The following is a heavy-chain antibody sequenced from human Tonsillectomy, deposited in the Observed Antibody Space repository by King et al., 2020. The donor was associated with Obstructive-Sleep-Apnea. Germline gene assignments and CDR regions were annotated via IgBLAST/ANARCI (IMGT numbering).Heavy chain of an antibody. CDR1: GGSISHYY. J-gene: IGHJ4*02. CDR2: IYYTEST. D-gene: IGHD6-19*01. Sequence: QLQESGPGLVKPSETLSLTCTVSGGSISHYYWSWIRQPPGKGLEWIGYIYYTESTNYNPSLKSRVTISVDTSKRQLSLNLSSVTAADTAVYYCARRGRSGWYGFDFWGQGTLVTVS. V-gene: IGHV4-59*08. CDR3: ARRGRSGWYGFDF.